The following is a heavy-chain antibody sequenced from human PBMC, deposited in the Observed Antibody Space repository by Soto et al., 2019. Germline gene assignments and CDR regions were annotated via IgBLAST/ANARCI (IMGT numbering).Heavy chain of an antibody. CDR2: INDSGST. D-gene: IGHD4-17*01. CDR3: ARESTVTTFSSWFDP. V-gene: IGHV4-59*01. J-gene: IGHJ5*02. Sequence: AETLSLTCTVSGVSISSAYWDWIRQPPGKGLEWIGYINDSGSTNYNPSLKSRVSISMDTSRNQFSLELTSVTAADTAVYYCARESTVTTFSSWFDPWGQGTLVTVS. CDR1: GVSISSAY.